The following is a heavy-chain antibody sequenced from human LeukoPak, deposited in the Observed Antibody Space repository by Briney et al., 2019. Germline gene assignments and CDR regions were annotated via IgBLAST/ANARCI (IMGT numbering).Heavy chain of an antibody. Sequence: GASVKVSCKASGGTFSSYAISWVRQAPGQGLEWMGGIIPIFGTANYAQKFQGRVTITADESTSTAYMELSSLRSEDTAVCYCAREVDSSSGYFDYWGQGTLVTVSS. J-gene: IGHJ4*02. CDR2: IIPIFGTA. CDR3: AREVDSSSGYFDY. D-gene: IGHD6-6*01. V-gene: IGHV1-69*13. CDR1: GGTFSSYA.